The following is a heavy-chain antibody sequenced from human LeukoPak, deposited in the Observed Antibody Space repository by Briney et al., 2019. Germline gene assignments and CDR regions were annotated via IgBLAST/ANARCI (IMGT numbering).Heavy chain of an antibody. CDR1: GGSISSSSYY. J-gene: IGHJ3*02. CDR3: ARVKVLPAAIRGAFDI. Sequence: SETLSLTCTVSGGSISSSSYYWGWIRQPPGKGLEWIGSIYYSGSTYYNPSLKSRVTISVDASKNQFSLKLSSVTAADTAVYYCARVKVLPAAIRGAFDIWGQGTMVTVSS. V-gene: IGHV4-39*07. CDR2: IYYSGST. D-gene: IGHD2-2*01.